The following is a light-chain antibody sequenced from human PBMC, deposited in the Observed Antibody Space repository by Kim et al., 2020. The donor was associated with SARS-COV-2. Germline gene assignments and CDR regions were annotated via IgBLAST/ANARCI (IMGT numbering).Light chain of an antibody. CDR1: QTINTNY. CDR3: LQYGNSPPYT. CDR2: DAS. Sequence: ETVMTQSPATLSLSPGDRATLSCGASQTINTNYLAWYQQKPGLAPRLLVYDASTRATGVPDRFSGSGSGTDFTLTISTLEPEDFAVYYCLQYGNSPPYTFGRGTKLEIK. V-gene: IGKV3D-20*01. J-gene: IGKJ2*01.